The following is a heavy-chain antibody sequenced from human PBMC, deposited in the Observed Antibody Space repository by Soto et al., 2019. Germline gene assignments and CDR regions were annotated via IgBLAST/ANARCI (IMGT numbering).Heavy chain of an antibody. CDR3: ARGSLILASTPSYDFWSGSTPSWFDP. Sequence: ASVKVSCKASGGTFSSYAISWVRQAPGQGLEWMGGIIPIFGTANYAQKFQGRVTITADESTSTAYMELSSLRSEDTAVYYCARGSLILASTPSYDFWSGSTPSWFDPWGQGTLVTVSS. CDR1: GGTFSSYA. CDR2: IIPIFGTA. V-gene: IGHV1-69*13. J-gene: IGHJ5*02. D-gene: IGHD3-3*01.